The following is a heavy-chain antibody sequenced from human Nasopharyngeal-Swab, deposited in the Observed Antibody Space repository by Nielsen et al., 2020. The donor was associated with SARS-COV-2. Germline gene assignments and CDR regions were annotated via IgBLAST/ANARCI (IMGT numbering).Heavy chain of an antibody. CDR3: ARGRVPAAIDY. J-gene: IGHJ4*02. CDR2: INHSGST. V-gene: IGHV4-39*07. Sequence: SETLSLTCTVSGGSISSSSYYWGWIRQPPGKGLEWIGEINHSGSTNYNPSLKSRVTISVDTSKNQFSLKLSSVTAADTAVYYCARGRVPAAIDYWGQGTLVTVSS. D-gene: IGHD2-2*01. CDR1: GGSISSSSYY.